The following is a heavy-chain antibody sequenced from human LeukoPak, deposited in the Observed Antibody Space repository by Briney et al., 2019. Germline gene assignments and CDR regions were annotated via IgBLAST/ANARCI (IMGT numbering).Heavy chain of an antibody. Sequence: SVKVPCKASGGTFISYAISWVRQAPGQGLEWMGGIIPIFGTANYAQKFQGRVTITADESTSTAYMELSSLRSEDTAVYYCAGSTVTRLAEYFQHWGQGTLVTVSS. D-gene: IGHD4-17*01. J-gene: IGHJ1*01. V-gene: IGHV1-69*01. CDR1: GGTFISYA. CDR2: IIPIFGTA. CDR3: AGSTVTRLAEYFQH.